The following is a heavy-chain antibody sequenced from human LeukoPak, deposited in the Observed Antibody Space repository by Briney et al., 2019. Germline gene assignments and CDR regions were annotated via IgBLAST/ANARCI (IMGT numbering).Heavy chain of an antibody. CDR1: GGSISSYY. J-gene: IGHJ4*02. V-gene: IGHV4-4*07. CDR2: IYTSGST. D-gene: IGHD1-26*01. Sequence: SETLSLTCTVSGGSISSYYWSWIRQPAGKGLEWIGRIYTSGSTNYNPSLKSRVTISVDTSKNQFSLKLSSVTAADTAVYYCARELGIFFRVVGAKGTFDYWGQGTLVTVSS. CDR3: ARELGIFFRVVGAKGTFDY.